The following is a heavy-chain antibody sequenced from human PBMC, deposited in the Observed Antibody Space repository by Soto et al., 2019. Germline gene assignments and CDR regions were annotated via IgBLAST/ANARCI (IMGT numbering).Heavy chain of an antibody. D-gene: IGHD5-18*01. CDR3: AREWGYSPDY. Sequence: EVELVESGGGLVQPGGSLRLSCAASGFTFSSSWMHWVRQAPGKGLVWVSYSNSDGSETRYADSVKGRFTISRDNAKNTLYLQMNSLRAEDTALYYCAREWGYSPDYWGQGTLVTVSS. J-gene: IGHJ4*02. CDR1: GFTFSSSW. CDR2: SNSDGSET. V-gene: IGHV3-74*01.